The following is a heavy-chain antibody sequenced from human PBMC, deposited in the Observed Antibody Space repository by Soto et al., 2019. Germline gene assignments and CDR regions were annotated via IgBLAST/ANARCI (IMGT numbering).Heavy chain of an antibody. J-gene: IGHJ6*02. Sequence: QVQLVQSGAEVKKPGASVKVSCKASGYTFTSYGISWVRQAPGQGLEWMGWISAYNGNTNYAQKLQGRGTMTTDTSTSTAYMELRSLRSDDTAGYYCASGAQIYSSGWYYYGMDVWGQGTTVTVSS. V-gene: IGHV1-18*01. CDR3: ASGAQIYSSGWYYYGMDV. CDR1: GYTFTSYG. D-gene: IGHD6-19*01. CDR2: ISAYNGNT.